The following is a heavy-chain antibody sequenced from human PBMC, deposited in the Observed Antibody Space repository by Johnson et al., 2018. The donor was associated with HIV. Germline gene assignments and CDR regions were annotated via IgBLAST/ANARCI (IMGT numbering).Heavy chain of an antibody. Sequence: VQLVESGGRVVRPGGSLRLSCVASGFTFDDYGMSWVRQAPGKGLEWVSGINWNGGSTGYADSVKGRFTISRDNAKNSLHLQMNSLRAEDTAFYYCARDRRNRQWQRLDAFDIWGQGTMVIVSS. J-gene: IGHJ3*02. V-gene: IGHV3-20*04. CDR1: GFTFDDYG. CDR2: INWNGGST. D-gene: IGHD6-19*01. CDR3: ARDRRNRQWQRLDAFDI.